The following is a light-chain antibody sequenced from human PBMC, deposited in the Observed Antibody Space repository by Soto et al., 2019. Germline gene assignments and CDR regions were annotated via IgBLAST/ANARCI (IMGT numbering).Light chain of an antibody. V-gene: IGKV1-33*01. CDR1: QDVATY. Sequence: DIQMTQSPSSLSASVGNRVTITCQASQDVATYLNWYQQKPGKAPNLLIYDASNLETGVPSRFSGGGYGTHFTFTISILQPEDIATYYCKQYDNLPPTWTFGQGTKGEIE. J-gene: IGKJ1*01. CDR3: KQYDNLPPTWT. CDR2: DAS.